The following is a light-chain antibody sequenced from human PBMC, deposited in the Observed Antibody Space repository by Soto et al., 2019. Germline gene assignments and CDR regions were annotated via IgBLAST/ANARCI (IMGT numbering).Light chain of an antibody. Sequence: SYEVTQPPPVTVAPGQTAGITWVRSNIGGKSLHWDQQQRGQGPVLVAYYEGDRLAGVPAGCSGATSGDTVCLAFSRVEAGNEADYYCQVWDNTYDHDVFGTGTMVTVL. CDR2: YEG. V-gene: IGLV3-21*02. CDR1: NIGGKS. J-gene: IGLJ1*01. CDR3: QVWDNTYDHDV.